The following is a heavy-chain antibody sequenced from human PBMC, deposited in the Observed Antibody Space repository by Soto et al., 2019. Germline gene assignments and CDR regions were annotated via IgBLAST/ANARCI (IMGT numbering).Heavy chain of an antibody. CDR1: GYTFTSYD. V-gene: IGHV1-8*01. CDR3: ARGRSVAVPAAIGY. J-gene: IGHJ4*02. CDR2: MNPNSGNT. Sequence: ASVTVSCKASGYTFTSYDINWVRQATGQGLEWMGWMNPNSGNTGYAQKFQGRVTMTRNTSISTAYMELSSLRSEDTAVYYCARGRSVAVPAAIGYWGQGTLVTVSS. D-gene: IGHD2-2*02.